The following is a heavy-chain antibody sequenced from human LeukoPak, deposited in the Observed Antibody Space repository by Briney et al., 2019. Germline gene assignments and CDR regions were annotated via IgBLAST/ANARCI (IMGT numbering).Heavy chain of an antibody. D-gene: IGHD6-19*01. V-gene: IGHV3-74*01. J-gene: IGHJ4*02. CDR2: IKGDGSSI. CDR1: GFNFRSYW. Sequence: GGSLRLSCVASGFNFRSYWMHWVRHTPGEGLAWVSRIKGDGSSISYADSVKGRFTISRDNAKNTLYLQMNSLRAEDTAVYYCARAIAVAGPYYFDYWGQGTLVTVSS. CDR3: ARAIAVAGPYYFDY.